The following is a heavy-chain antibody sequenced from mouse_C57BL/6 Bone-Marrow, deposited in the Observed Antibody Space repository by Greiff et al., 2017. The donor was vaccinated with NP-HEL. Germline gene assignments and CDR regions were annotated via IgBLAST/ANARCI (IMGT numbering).Heavy chain of an antibody. J-gene: IGHJ3*01. CDR1: GYTFTSYW. CDR3: ARIYYYGSGFAY. CDR2: IDPSDSYT. V-gene: IGHV1-69*01. D-gene: IGHD1-1*01. Sequence: QVHVKQPGAELVMPGASVKLSCKASGYTFTSYWMHWVKQRPGQGLEWIGEIDPSDSYTNYNQKFKGKSTLTVDKSSSTAYMQLSSLTSEDSAVYYCARIYYYGSGFAYWGQGTLVTVSA.